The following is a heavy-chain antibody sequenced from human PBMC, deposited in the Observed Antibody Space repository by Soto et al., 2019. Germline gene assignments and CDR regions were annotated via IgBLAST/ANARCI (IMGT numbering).Heavy chain of an antibody. CDR2: ISGSGGST. V-gene: IGHV3-23*01. D-gene: IGHD3-22*01. J-gene: IGHJ3*02. Sequence: EVQLLESGGGWVQPGGSLRLSCAASGSTFSSYAMSWVRQAPGKGLEWVSAISGSGGSTYYADSVKGRFTISRDNSKNTLYLQMNSLRAEDTAVYYCAKPEGSTMIVVVIHAFDIWGQGTMVTVSS. CDR3: AKPEGSTMIVVVIHAFDI. CDR1: GSTFSSYA.